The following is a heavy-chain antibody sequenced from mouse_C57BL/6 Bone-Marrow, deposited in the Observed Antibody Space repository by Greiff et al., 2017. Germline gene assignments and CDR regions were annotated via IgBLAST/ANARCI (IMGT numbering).Heavy chain of an antibody. CDR2: ISYYGSN. CDR3: ARLAPRLGRGY. V-gene: IGHV3-6*01. J-gene: IGHJ2*01. D-gene: IGHD4-1*01. Sequence: EVQLQQSGPGLVKPSQSLSLTCSVTGYSITSGYYWNWIRQFPGNKLEWMGYISYYGSNNYNPSLKNRISITRAQSKSTVFLKLNSVTTEDTATYYCARLAPRLGRGYWGQGTTLTVSS. CDR1: GYSITSGYY.